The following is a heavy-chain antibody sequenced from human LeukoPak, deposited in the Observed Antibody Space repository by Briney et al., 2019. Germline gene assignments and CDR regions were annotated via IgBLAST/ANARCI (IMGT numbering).Heavy chain of an antibody. V-gene: IGHV3-30-3*01. D-gene: IGHD6-13*01. Sequence: SGGSLRLSCAASGFTFSSYAMHWVRQAPGKGLEWVAVISYDGSNKYYADSVKGRFTISRDKSKNTLYLQMNSLRAEDAAVYYCARGFMGIAAAGTLEYFQHWGQGTLVTVSS. CDR1: GFTFSSYA. CDR2: ISYDGSNK. J-gene: IGHJ1*01. CDR3: ARGFMGIAAAGTLEYFQH.